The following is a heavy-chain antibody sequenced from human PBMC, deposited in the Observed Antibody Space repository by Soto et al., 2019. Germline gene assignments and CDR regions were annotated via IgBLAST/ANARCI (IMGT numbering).Heavy chain of an antibody. Sequence: QVQLVESGGGLVKPGGSLRLTCSASGFSFKDFYMGWIRQAPGKGLEWIAYISSTASTIDYAESVRGRFTVSRDNAQSSLSLQMDSLRAADTAIYYWARDVSSSPAWFDPWGQGTQVTVSS. CDR3: ARDVSSSPAWFDP. V-gene: IGHV3-11*01. D-gene: IGHD6-6*01. CDR2: ISSTASTI. CDR1: GFSFKDFY. J-gene: IGHJ5*02.